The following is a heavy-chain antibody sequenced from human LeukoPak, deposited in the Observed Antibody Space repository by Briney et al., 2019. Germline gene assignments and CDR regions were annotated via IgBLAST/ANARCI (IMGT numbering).Heavy chain of an antibody. CDR1: GGSFSVYY. Sequence: SETLSLTCAVYGGSFSVYYWSWIRQPPGKGLEWIGEINHSGSTNYNPSLKSRVTISVDTSKNQFSLKLSSVTAADTAVYYCARAPALIAAAANYYMDVWGKGTTVTVSS. CDR2: INHSGST. V-gene: IGHV4-34*01. J-gene: IGHJ6*03. D-gene: IGHD6-13*01. CDR3: ARAPALIAAAANYYMDV.